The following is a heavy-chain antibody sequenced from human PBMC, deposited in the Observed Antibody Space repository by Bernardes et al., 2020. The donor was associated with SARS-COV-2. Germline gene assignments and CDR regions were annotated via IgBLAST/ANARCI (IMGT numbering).Heavy chain of an antibody. D-gene: IGHD3-10*01. V-gene: IGHV3-53*01. J-gene: IGHJ4*02. CDR2: LYSGGHT. CDR3: ARVRYYYGSGSPTRYFDT. CDR1: GFAVRDTY. Sequence: VGSLLLSCATSGFAVRDTYMTWVRQAPGPGLAWVSILYSGGHTYYADSVKGRFTISRDDSKNTVYLQMNSLRAEDTALYYCARVRYYYGSGSPTRYFDTWGQGTLVTISS.